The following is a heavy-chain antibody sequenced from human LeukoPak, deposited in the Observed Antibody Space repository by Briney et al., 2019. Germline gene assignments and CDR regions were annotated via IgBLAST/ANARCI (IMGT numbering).Heavy chain of an antibody. CDR2: ISGGGERT. D-gene: IGHD6-19*01. Sequence: GGSLRLSCAASGIVFSRTAMNWARQSPGRGLEWLSAISGGGERTFYADSVKGRFTISRDNSKNMVYLQMNSLRADDTAIYYCGKDGGQYSSGPEFDPRGQGALVTVPS. CDR1: GIVFSRTA. J-gene: IGHJ5*02. V-gene: IGHV3-23*01. CDR3: GKDGGQYSSGPEFDP.